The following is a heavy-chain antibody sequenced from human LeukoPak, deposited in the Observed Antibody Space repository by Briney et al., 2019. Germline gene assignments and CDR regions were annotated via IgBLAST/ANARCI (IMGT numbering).Heavy chain of an antibody. V-gene: IGHV3-30*02. CDR1: AFTFSSSG. Sequence: GGSLRLSCVASAFTFSSSGMHWVRQAPGKGLEWVAFIHYDGSNKYYADSVKGRFTISRDNSKNTLYLQMNSLRVEDTAIYYCVKDGPHSGSWAQDYWGQGTLVTVSS. CDR3: VKDGPHSGSWAQDY. J-gene: IGHJ4*02. CDR2: IHYDGSNK. D-gene: IGHD1-26*01.